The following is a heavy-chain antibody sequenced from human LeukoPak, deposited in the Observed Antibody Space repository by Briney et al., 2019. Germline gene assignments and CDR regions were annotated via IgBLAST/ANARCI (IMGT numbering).Heavy chain of an antibody. Sequence: ASVKVSCKASGYPFTDYYVQWVRQAPGQGLEWMGWINPNSGGTNYAQKFQGRVTMTRDTSISTAYTELSRLTSDDTAVYYCARISVAGGFWGQGTLVTVSS. J-gene: IGHJ1*01. V-gene: IGHV1-2*02. CDR2: INPNSGGT. CDR3: ARISVAGGF. D-gene: IGHD6-19*01. CDR1: GYPFTDYY.